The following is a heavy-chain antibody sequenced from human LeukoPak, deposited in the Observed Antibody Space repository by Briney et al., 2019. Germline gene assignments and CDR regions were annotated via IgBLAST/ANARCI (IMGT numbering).Heavy chain of an antibody. V-gene: IGHV1-2*06. J-gene: IGHJ4*02. D-gene: IGHD5-18*01. CDR2: INPNSGGT. CDR1: GYTFTGYY. Sequence: ASVKVSCKASGYTFTGYYMHWVRQAPGQGLEWMGRINPNSGGTNYAQKFQGRVTMTRDTSVSTAYMELSGLGSDDTAVYYCATNPNSYGPDYWGQGTLVTVSS. CDR3: ATNPNSYGPDY.